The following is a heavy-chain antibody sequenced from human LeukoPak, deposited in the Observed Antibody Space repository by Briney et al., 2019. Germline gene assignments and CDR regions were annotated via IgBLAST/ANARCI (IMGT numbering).Heavy chain of an antibody. J-gene: IGHJ3*02. D-gene: IGHD3-10*01. CDR3: ARDVKKWFGEVLGTFDI. CDR2: ISTNGNT. Sequence: SETLSLTCSVSGDSLSSYYWNWIRQSPVKGLEWIGYISTNGNTEYNPSLKSRVTISVDTSKNQFSLQLNSVTAADTAVYYCARDVKKWFGEVLGTFDIWGPGTMVTVSS. V-gene: IGHV4-4*08. CDR1: GDSLSSYY.